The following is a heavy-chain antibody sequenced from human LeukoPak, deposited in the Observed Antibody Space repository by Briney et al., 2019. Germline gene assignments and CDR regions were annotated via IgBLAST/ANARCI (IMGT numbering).Heavy chain of an antibody. Sequence: GGSLRLSCAASGFTFSSYSMNWVRQAPGKGLEWVPSISSSSSYIYYADSVKGRFTISRDNAKNSLYLQMNSLRAEDTAVYYCARDTLERRRAGLGDWGQGTLVTVSS. J-gene: IGHJ4*02. D-gene: IGHD1-1*01. CDR2: ISSSSSYI. CDR1: GFTFSSYS. CDR3: ARDTLERRRAGLGD. V-gene: IGHV3-21*01.